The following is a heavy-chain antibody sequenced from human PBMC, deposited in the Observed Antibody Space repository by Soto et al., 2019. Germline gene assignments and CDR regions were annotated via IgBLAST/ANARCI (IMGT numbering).Heavy chain of an antibody. CDR3: ARAGWSGYGDFDY. D-gene: IGHD5-12*01. CDR2: INYSGST. J-gene: IGHJ4*02. Sequence: SETLSLTCTVSGGSISSYYWSWIRQPPGKGLEWIGEINYSGSTNYNPSLKSRVTISVDTSKNQFSLKLSSVTAADTAVYYCARAGWSGYGDFDYWGQGTLVTVSS. V-gene: IGHV4-59*12. CDR1: GGSISSYY.